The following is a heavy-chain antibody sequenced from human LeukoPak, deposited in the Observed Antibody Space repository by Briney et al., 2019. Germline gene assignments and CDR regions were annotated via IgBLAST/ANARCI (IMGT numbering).Heavy chain of an antibody. D-gene: IGHD3-10*01. V-gene: IGHV3-21*01. Sequence: GGSLRLSCAASGFTFSSYSMNWVRQAPGKGLEWVSSISSSSSYIYYADSVKGRFTISRDNAKNSLYLQMNSLRAEDTAVYYCARGKISITMVRNNWFDPWGQGTLVTVSS. CDR3: ARGKISITMVRNNWFDP. J-gene: IGHJ5*02. CDR2: ISSSSSYI. CDR1: GFTFSSYS.